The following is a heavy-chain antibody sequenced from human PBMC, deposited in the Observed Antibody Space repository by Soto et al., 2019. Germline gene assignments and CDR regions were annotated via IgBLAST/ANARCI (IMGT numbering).Heavy chain of an antibody. Sequence: PGGSLRLSCAASGFTFSSYSMNWVRQAPGKGLEWVSYISSSSSTIYYADSVKGRFTISRDNAKNSLYLQMNGLRDEDTAVYYCARASRRYSYGFFDYWGQGTLVTVSS. D-gene: IGHD5-18*01. J-gene: IGHJ4*02. CDR1: GFTFSSYS. CDR2: ISSSSSTI. V-gene: IGHV3-48*02. CDR3: ARASRRYSYGFFDY.